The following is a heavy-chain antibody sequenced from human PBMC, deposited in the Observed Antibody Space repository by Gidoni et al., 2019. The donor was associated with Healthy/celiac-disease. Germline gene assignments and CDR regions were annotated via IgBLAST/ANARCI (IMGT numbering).Heavy chain of an antibody. J-gene: IGHJ6*02. CDR2: IWYDGSNK. CDR1: GFPLRSYG. CDR3: ARDHYDILTGYYYYYGMDV. D-gene: IGHD3-9*01. V-gene: IGHV3-33*01. Sequence: QVQLVESGGGVVQPGRSLRLSCAASGFPLRSYGMHWVRQAPGKGLEWVAVIWYDGSNKYYADSVKGRFTISRDNSKNTLYLQMNSLRAEDTAVYYCARDHYDILTGYYYYYGMDVWGQGTTVTVSS.